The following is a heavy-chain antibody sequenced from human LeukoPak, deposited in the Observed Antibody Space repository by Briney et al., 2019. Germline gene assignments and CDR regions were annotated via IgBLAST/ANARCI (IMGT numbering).Heavy chain of an antibody. D-gene: IGHD2-15*01. Sequence: SQTLSLTCAVSGGSISRGGYSWSWIRQPPGKGLEWIGYFYYSGSTYYNPSLKSRVTISVDTSKNQFSLKLSSVTAADTAVYYCARHSLKLRGGTYCSGGSCYPRWFDPWGQGTLVTVSS. CDR3: ARHSLKLRGGTYCSGGSCYPRWFDP. V-gene: IGHV4-30-4*07. CDR1: GGSISRGGYS. CDR2: FYYSGST. J-gene: IGHJ5*02.